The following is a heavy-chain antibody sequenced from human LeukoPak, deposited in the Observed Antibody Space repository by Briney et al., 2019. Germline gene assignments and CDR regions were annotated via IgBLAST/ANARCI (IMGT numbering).Heavy chain of an antibody. J-gene: IGHJ4*02. D-gene: IGHD6-19*01. CDR2: ISYDGSNK. Sequence: PGRSLRLSCAASGFTFSSYGMHWVRQAPGKGPEWVAVISYDGSNKYYADSVKGRFTISRDNSKNTLYLQMNSLRAEDTAVYYCAKSYSSGWYDIDYWGQGTWSPSPQ. CDR1: GFTFSSYG. V-gene: IGHV3-30*18. CDR3: AKSYSSGWYDIDY.